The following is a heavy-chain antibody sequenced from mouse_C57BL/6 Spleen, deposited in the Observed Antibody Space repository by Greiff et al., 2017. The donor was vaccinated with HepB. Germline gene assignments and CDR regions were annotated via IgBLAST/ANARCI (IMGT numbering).Heavy chain of an antibody. CDR2: ISSGSSTI. CDR3: AREDYYGSRAFAY. D-gene: IGHD1-1*01. J-gene: IGHJ3*01. Sequence: EVNVVESGGGLVKPGGSLKLSCAASGFTFSDYGMHWVRQAPEKGLEWVAYISSGSSTIYYADTVKGRFTISRDNAKNTLFLQMTSLRSEDTAMYYCAREDYYGSRAFAYWGQGTLVTVSA. CDR1: GFTFSDYG. V-gene: IGHV5-17*01.